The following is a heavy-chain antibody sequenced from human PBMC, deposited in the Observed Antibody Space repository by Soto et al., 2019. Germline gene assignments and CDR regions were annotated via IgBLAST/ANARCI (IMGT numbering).Heavy chain of an antibody. D-gene: IGHD5-12*01. J-gene: IGHJ4*02. CDR2: TSEDGSNK. CDR3: TKGCGRGFDMCGS. CDR1: GFIFKNYG. V-gene: IGHV3-30*18. Sequence: QVQVVEPGGGVAQPGRSLRLSCTVSGFIFKNYGMHWVRQAPGKGLEWVAATSEDGSNKYYADSVKSRFTISRDNSKNTLYLQMNSLRGEDTAVYYCTKGCGRGFDMCGSWGQGTLVTVSS.